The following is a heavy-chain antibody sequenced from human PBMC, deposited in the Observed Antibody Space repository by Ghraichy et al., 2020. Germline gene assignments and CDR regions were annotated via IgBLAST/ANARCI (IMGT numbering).Heavy chain of an antibody. Sequence: GESLNISCAASGFTFTSFAMSRVRQAPGKGLEWVSRISGSGGSTDYADSVKGRFTISRDNSKNTLYLQMESLRPEDTAVYYCANPTGGLSSFDYWGQGTLVTVSS. CDR3: ANPTGGLSSFDY. J-gene: IGHJ4*02. V-gene: IGHV3-23*01. CDR2: ISGSGGST. CDR1: GFTFTSFA. D-gene: IGHD4-11*01.